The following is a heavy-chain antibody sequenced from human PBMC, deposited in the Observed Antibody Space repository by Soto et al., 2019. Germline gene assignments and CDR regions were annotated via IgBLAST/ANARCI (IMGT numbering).Heavy chain of an antibody. CDR1: GGSISSYY. CDR3: ERGHGVISHLYYFDY. Sequence: SETLSLTCTVSGGSISSYYWSWIRQPPGKGLEWIGYIYYSGSTNYNPSLKSRVTISVDTSKNQFSLKLSSVTAADTAVYYCERGHGVISHLYYFDYWGQGTLVTVYS. V-gene: IGHV4-59*01. J-gene: IGHJ4*02. CDR2: IYYSGST. D-gene: IGHD3-16*02.